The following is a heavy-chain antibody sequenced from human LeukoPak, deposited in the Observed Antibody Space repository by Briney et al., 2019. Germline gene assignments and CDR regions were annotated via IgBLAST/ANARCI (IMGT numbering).Heavy chain of an antibody. V-gene: IGHV3-30-3*01. CDR3: ARDSSGILTGYYPFGLDYYFDY. CDR2: ISYDGSNK. J-gene: IGHJ4*02. CDR1: GFTFSSYA. D-gene: IGHD3-9*01. Sequence: GGSLRLSCAASGFTFSSYAMHWVRQAPGKGLEWVAVISYDGSNKYYADSVKGRFTISRDNSKNTLYLQMNSLRAEDTAVYYCARDSSGILTGYYPFGLDYYFDYWGQGTLVTVSS.